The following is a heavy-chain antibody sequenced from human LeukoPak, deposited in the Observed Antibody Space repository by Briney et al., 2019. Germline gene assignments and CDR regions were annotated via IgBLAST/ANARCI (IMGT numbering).Heavy chain of an antibody. D-gene: IGHD6-13*01. J-gene: IGHJ4*02. V-gene: IGHV1-18*01. Sequence: ASVKVSCKASGYTFTSYGISWVRQAPGQGLEWMGWISAYNGNTNYAQKFQGRVTMTRDTSTSTVYLELSSLRSDDTAVYFCARRSSWFSLNYWGQGTLVTVSS. CDR2: ISAYNGNT. CDR1: GYTFTSYG. CDR3: ARRSSWFSLNY.